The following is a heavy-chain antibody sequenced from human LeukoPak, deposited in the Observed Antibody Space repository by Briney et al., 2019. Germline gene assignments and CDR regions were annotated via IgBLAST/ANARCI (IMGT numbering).Heavy chain of an antibody. CDR2: IIPIFGTA. Sequence: ASVKVSCKASGGTFSSYAISWVRQAPGQGLEWMGGIIPIFGTANYAQKFRGRVTITADKSTRTAYMELSSLRSEDTAVYYCARFAVHRRITVAGQFGLDYWGQGTLVSLSS. V-gene: IGHV1-69*06. D-gene: IGHD6-19*01. CDR3: ARFAVHRRITVAGQFGLDY. CDR1: GGTFSSYA. J-gene: IGHJ4*02.